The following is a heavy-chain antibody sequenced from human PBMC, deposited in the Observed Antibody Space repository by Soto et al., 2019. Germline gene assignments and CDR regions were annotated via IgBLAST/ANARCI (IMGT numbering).Heavy chain of an antibody. J-gene: IGHJ6*02. Sequence: EVQLVESGGGLVQPGGSLRLSCAASGLPVRSNYMSWVRQAPGKGLEWVSVIYDGGSTYYADSAKGRFTISRDNSKNTLYLQMNSLRAEDTAVYYGAKDRGYGGYYYAMDVWGQGTTVTVSS. V-gene: IGHV3-53*04. D-gene: IGHD5-12*01. CDR3: AKDRGYGGYYYAMDV. CDR2: IYDGGST. CDR1: GLPVRSNY.